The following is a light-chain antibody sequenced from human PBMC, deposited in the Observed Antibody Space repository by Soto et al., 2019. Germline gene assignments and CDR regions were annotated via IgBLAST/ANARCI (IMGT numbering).Light chain of an antibody. J-gene: IGKJ5*01. CDR1: QSVTSGY. CDR2: GAS. Sequence: EIVLTQSPGTLSLSPGERATLSCRASQSVTSGYLAWYQQQPNQAPRLLIYGASYRATDIPDRFSGGGSGTDFTLTLSRLEPEDFAVYYCQHYSSSPPAITFGQGPRLEIK. V-gene: IGKV3-20*01. CDR3: QHYSSSPPAIT.